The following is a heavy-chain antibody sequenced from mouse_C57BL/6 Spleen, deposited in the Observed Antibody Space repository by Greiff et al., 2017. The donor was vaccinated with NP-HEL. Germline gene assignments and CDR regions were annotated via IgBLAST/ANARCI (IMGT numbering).Heavy chain of an antibody. Sequence: QVQLQQSGPELVKPGASVKISCKASGYAFSSSWMNWVKQRPGKGLEWIGRIYPGDGDTNYNGKFKGKATLTADKSSSTAYMQLSSLTSEDSAVYFCARGWTIPYGGWFAYWGQGTLVTVSA. V-gene: IGHV1-82*01. D-gene: IGHD1-1*01. CDR3: ARGWTIPYGGWFAY. CDR2: IYPGDGDT. CDR1: GYAFSSSW. J-gene: IGHJ3*01.